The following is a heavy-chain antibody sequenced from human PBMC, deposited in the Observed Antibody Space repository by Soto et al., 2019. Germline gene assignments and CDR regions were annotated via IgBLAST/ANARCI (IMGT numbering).Heavy chain of an antibody. D-gene: IGHD2-2*01. CDR1: GYRFTSYG. Sequence: PGESLKISCKGSGYRFTSYGIGWVRQMPGKGPEWMGIIYPGDSDTRYSPSFQGQVTISADKSISTAYLQWSSLKASDTAMYYCARRGYCSSTSCYDYYYMDVWGKGTTLTVSS. V-gene: IGHV5-51*01. CDR3: ARRGYCSSTSCYDYYYMDV. CDR2: IYPGDSDT. J-gene: IGHJ6*03.